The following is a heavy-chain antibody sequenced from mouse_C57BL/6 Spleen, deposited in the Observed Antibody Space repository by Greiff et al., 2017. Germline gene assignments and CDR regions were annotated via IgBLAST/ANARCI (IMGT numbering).Heavy chain of an antibody. J-gene: IGHJ2*01. CDR3: TILDGNYVGYFDY. CDR2: IDPETGGT. D-gene: IGHD2-1*01. Sequence: QVQLQQSGAELVRPGASVTLSCKASGYTFTDYEMHWVKQTPVHGLEWIGAIDPETGGTAYNQKFKGKAILTADKSSSTAYMELRSLTSEDSAVYYCTILDGNYVGYFDYWGQGTTLTVSS. V-gene: IGHV1-15*01. CDR1: GYTFTDYE.